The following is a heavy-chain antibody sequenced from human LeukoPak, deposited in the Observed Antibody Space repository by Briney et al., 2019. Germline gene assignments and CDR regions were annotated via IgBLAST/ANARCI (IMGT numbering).Heavy chain of an antibody. D-gene: IGHD6-13*01. CDR2: ISRSATTI. J-gene: IGHJ4*02. CDR1: GGSISSSSYY. V-gene: IGHV3-11*04. CDR3: ARVGALSSSWLLY. Sequence: LSLTCTVSGGSISSSSYYWGWIRQPPGKGLEWVSSISRSATTIYYADSVKGRFTISRDNAKNSLYLQMNSLRAEETAVYFCARVGALSSSWLLYWGQGTLVTVSS.